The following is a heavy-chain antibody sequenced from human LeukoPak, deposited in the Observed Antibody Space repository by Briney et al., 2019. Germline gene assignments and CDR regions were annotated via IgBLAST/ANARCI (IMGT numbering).Heavy chain of an antibody. D-gene: IGHD3-3*01. Sequence: SVKVSCKASGGTLSGYAISWVRQAPGQGLEWMGRIIPIFGTANYAQKFQGRVTITTDESTSTAYMELSSLRSEDTAVYYCARVWSGYSLGSWFDPWGQGTLVTVSS. V-gene: IGHV1-69*05. CDR2: IIPIFGTA. CDR1: GGTLSGYA. CDR3: ARVWSGYSLGSWFDP. J-gene: IGHJ5*02.